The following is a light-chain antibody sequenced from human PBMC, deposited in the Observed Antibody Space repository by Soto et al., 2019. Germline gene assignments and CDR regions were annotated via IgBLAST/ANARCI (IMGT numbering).Light chain of an antibody. CDR1: YSNIGAGYE. Sequence: QSVLTQPPSVSGAPGQRVTISSTGSYSNIGAGYEVHWYQQVPGTAPKLLVSGHNNRPSGVPDRFFGSKSGTSASLTIIGLQAEDEADYYCQSFDNSVSGSGVFGGGTKLTVL. CDR2: GHN. J-gene: IGLJ3*02. CDR3: QSFDNSVSGSGV. V-gene: IGLV1-40*01.